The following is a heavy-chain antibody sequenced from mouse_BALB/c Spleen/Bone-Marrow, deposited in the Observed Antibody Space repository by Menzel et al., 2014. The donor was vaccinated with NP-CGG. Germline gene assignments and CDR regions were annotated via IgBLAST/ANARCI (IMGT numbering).Heavy chain of an antibody. CDR1: GYTFTSYY. D-gene: IGHD2-12*01. CDR3: AKFFYCRSMDY. Sequence: QVQLQQPGPELVKPGASVRISCKASGYTFTSYYIHWLKQRPGQGLEWIGWIYPGNVNTKYNEKFKGKATLTADKSSGTAYMQLSHLTFDDSAVYCCAKFFYCRSMDYWDQGTSVTVSS. CDR2: IYPGNVNT. J-gene: IGHJ4*01. V-gene: IGHV1S56*01.